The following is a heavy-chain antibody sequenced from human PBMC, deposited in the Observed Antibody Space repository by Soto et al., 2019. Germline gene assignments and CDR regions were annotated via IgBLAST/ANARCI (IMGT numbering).Heavy chain of an antibody. Sequence: EVQLLESGGGLVQPGGSLKLSCTGSGFTFTNFAMSWVRQSPGKGLEWVSSISGSGAVTYYVDSLKGRFTISRDNSNNTVYLRMNSLIAEEQAEYYCARTSDLGGWYVDLWGRGTLVTVSS. CDR1: GFTFTNFA. V-gene: IGHV3-23*01. CDR3: ARTSDLGGWYVDL. J-gene: IGHJ2*01. D-gene: IGHD1-7*01. CDR2: ISGSGAVT.